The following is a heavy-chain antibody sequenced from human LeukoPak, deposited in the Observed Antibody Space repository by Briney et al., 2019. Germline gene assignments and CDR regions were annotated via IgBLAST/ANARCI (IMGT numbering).Heavy chain of an antibody. CDR1: GVSISSGGYY. J-gene: IGHJ4*02. V-gene: IGHV4-31*03. CDR2: IYYSGST. CDR3: ARDRVDYFDY. Sequence: SETLSLTCTVSGVSISSGGYYWSWIRQHPGKGLEWIGYIYYSGSTYYNPSLKSRVTISVDTSKNQFSLKLSSVTAADTAVYYCARDRVDYFDYWGQGTLVTVSS. D-gene: IGHD2-15*01.